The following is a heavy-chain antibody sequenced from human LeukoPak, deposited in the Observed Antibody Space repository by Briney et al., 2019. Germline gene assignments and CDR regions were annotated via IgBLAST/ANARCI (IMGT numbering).Heavy chain of an antibody. V-gene: IGHV1-69*05. CDR3: ASPQNGYSYGYY. D-gene: IGHD5-18*01. J-gene: IGHJ4*02. CDR2: IFPIFGTA. Sequence: SVKVSCKASGGTFSSYAISWVRQAPGQGLEWMGGIFPIFGTANYAQKFQGRVTITTDESTSTAYMELSSLRSEDTAVYYCASPQNGYSYGYYWGQGTLVTVSS. CDR1: GGTFSSYA.